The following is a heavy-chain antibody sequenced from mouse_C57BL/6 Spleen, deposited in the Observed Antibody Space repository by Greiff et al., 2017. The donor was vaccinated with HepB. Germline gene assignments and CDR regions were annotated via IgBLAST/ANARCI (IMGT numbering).Heavy chain of an antibody. CDR2: INPSTGGT. CDR1: GYSFTGYY. CDR3: ARTYYSNDYYAMDY. J-gene: IGHJ4*01. D-gene: IGHD2-5*01. Sequence: VQLQQSGPELVKPGASVKISCKASGYSFTGYYMNWVKQSPEKSLEWIGEINPSTGGTTYNQKFKAKATLTVDKSSSTAYMQLKSLTSEDSAVYYCARTYYSNDYYAMDYWGQGTSVTVSS. V-gene: IGHV1-42*01.